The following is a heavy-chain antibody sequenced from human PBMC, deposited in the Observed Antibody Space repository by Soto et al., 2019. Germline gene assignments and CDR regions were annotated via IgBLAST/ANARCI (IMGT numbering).Heavy chain of an antibody. D-gene: IGHD5-12*01. CDR2: IYYSGST. J-gene: IGHJ6*02. V-gene: IGHV4-39*07. CDR3: ARDPVDIAYYYGMDV. CDR1: GGSISSSSYY. Sequence: PSETLSLTCTVSGGSISSSSYYWGWIRQPPGKGLEWIGSIYYSGSTYYNPSLKSRVTISVDTSKNQFSLKLSSVTAADTAVYYCARDPVDIAYYYGMDVWGQGTTVTVSS.